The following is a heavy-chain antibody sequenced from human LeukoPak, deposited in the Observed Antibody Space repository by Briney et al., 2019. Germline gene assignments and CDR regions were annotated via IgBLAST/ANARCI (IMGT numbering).Heavy chain of an antibody. CDR2: ISAYNGNT. V-gene: IGHV1-18*01. CDR1: GYTFTSYG. Sequence: GASVKVSCKASGYTFTSYGISWVRQAPGQGLEWMGWISAYNGNTNYAQKLQGRVTMTTDTSTSTAYMELRSLRSDDTAVYYCARDLLIAAAGKVGVGNGYYYYMDVWGKGTTVTISS. J-gene: IGHJ6*03. CDR3: ARDLLIAAAGKVGVGNGYYYYMDV. D-gene: IGHD6-13*01.